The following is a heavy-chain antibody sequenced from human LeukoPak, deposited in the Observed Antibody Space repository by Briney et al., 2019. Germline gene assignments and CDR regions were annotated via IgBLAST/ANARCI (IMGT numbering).Heavy chain of an antibody. V-gene: IGHV4-59*01. CDR2: IYCSGST. CDR1: GGSISSYY. CDR3: AIYTTRYYFDY. Sequence: SETLSLTCTVSGGSISSYYWSWIRQPPGRGLEWIGYIYCSGSTNYNPSLKSRVTISVDTSKNQFSLKLSSVTAADTAVYYCAIYTTRYYFDYWGQGTLVTVSS. J-gene: IGHJ4*02. D-gene: IGHD1-1*01.